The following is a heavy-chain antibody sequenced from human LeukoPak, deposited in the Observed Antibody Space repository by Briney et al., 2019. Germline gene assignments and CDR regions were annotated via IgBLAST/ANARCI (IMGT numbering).Heavy chain of an antibody. CDR2: VNPSGGST. V-gene: IGHV1-46*01. CDR1: GYTFTSYY. Sequence: GASVKVSCKASGYTFTSYYMHWVRQAPGQGLEWMGIVNPSGGSTSYAQKFQGRVTMTRDTSISTAYMELSRLRSDDTAVYYCARAEMPPAAPYNWFDPWGQGTLVTVSS. D-gene: IGHD2-2*01. J-gene: IGHJ5*02. CDR3: ARAEMPPAAPYNWFDP.